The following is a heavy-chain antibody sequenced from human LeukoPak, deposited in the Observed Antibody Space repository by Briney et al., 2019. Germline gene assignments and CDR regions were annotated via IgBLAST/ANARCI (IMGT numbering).Heavy chain of an antibody. V-gene: IGHV3-23*01. CDR1: EFTFSSYV. CDR3: AKGPTVTKFNAFDI. CDR2: ISGSGDST. D-gene: IGHD4-17*01. Sequence: GGSLIRSCAASEFTFSSYVMSWVRQAPGKGLEWVSAISGSGDSTDYADSVKGRFTISRDSSKNTLYLQMNSLRADDTAVYYCAKGPTVTKFNAFDIWGQGTMDTVSS. J-gene: IGHJ3*02.